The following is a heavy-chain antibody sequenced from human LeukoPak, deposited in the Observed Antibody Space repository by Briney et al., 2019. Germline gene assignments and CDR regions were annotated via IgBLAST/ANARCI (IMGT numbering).Heavy chain of an antibody. CDR2: INDSGST. D-gene: IGHD4/OR15-4a*01. J-gene: IGHJ4*02. CDR3: ARVLSY. Sequence: PGGSLRLSCAASGFTFSSYSMNWIRQPPGKGLEWIGEINDSGSTKYNPSLKSRVTISIDTSKNQFSLMLSSVTAADTAVSYCARVLSYWGQGTLVTVSA. V-gene: IGHV4-34*01. CDR1: GFTFSSYS.